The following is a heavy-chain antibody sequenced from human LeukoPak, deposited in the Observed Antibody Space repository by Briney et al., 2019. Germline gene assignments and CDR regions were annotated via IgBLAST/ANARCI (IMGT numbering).Heavy chain of an antibody. CDR1: GFTFSSYG. J-gene: IGHJ3*02. CDR3: ARTVVVTAEHAFDI. V-gene: IGHV3-30*02. D-gene: IGHD2-21*02. CDR2: IRYDGSNK. Sequence: GGSLRLSCAASGFTFSSYGMHWVRQAPGKGLEGVAFIRYDGSNKYYADSVKGRFTISRDNAKNSLYLQMNSLRAEDTAVYYCARTVVVTAEHAFDIWGQGTMVIVSS.